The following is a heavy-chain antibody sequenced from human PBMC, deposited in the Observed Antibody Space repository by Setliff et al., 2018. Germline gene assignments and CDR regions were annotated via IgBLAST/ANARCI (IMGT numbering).Heavy chain of an antibody. J-gene: IGHJ4*02. V-gene: IGHV1-18*01. CDR3: AREDFSNNGRPFNY. D-gene: IGHD4-4*01. CDR1: GYTFTTHG. Sequence: ASVKVSCKASGYTFTTHGISWVRQAPGQGLEWMGWISTDDGDTNFAQKFQGRVTLTTDTSTGTAYMELNSLRAEDTAVYYCAREDFSNNGRPFNYWGQGTLVTVSS. CDR2: ISTDDGDT.